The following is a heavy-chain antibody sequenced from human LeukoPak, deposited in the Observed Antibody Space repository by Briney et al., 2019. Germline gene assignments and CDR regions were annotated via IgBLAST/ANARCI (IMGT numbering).Heavy chain of an antibody. CDR3: ARTPREPRFYYDSSGYYYSFDY. CDR2: MNPNSGNT. Sequence: GASVKVSCKASGYTFTSYDINWVRQATGQGLEWMGWMNPNSGNTGYAQKFQGRVTMTRNTSISTAYMELSSLRSEDTAVYYCARTPREPRFYYDSSGYYYSFDYWGQGTLVTVSS. J-gene: IGHJ4*02. CDR1: GYTFTSYD. V-gene: IGHV1-8*01. D-gene: IGHD3-22*01.